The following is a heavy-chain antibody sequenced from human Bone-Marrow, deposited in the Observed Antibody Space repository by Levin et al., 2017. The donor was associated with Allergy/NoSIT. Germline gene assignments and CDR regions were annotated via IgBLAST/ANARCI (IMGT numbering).Heavy chain of an antibody. V-gene: IGHV4-59*01. CDR1: GGSISGYY. CDR2: IFYSGST. CDR3: ARSVAGEFDY. Sequence: SETLSLTCTVSGGSISGYYWSWVRQPPGKGLEWVGHIFYSGSTNYNPSLKSRVTISINTSKNQFSLNLTSVTAADTAFYYCARSVAGEFDYWGQGTLVTVSA. J-gene: IGHJ4*02. D-gene: IGHD3-10*01.